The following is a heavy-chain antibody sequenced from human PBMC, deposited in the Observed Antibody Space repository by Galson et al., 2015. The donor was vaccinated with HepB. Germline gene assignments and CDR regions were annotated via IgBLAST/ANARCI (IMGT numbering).Heavy chain of an antibody. CDR1: GFTFSSYW. Sequence: SLRLSCAASGFTFSSYWMHWVRHAPGKGLVWVSRMNSDGSSTSYADSVNGRFTISRDNAKNTLFLQMNSLRAEDTAVYYCAKAASIAEKGRYNWFDPWGQGTLVTVSS. CDR3: AKAASIAEKGRYNWFDP. CDR2: MNSDGSST. V-gene: IGHV3-74*01. D-gene: IGHD6-6*01. J-gene: IGHJ5*02.